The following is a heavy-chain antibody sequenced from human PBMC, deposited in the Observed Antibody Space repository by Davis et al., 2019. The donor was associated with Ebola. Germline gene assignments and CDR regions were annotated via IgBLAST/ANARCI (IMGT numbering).Heavy chain of an antibody. V-gene: IGHV3-21*01. Sequence: GESLKISCAASGFPVSSNYMTWVRQAPGKGLEWVSSISSSSNYIYYADSVKGRFTVSRDNAKNSLYLQMSSLRGDDTAVYYCTREPTGVDYWGQGTLVTVSS. CDR2: ISSSSNYI. CDR3: TREPTGVDY. CDR1: GFPVSSNY. J-gene: IGHJ4*02. D-gene: IGHD1-1*01.